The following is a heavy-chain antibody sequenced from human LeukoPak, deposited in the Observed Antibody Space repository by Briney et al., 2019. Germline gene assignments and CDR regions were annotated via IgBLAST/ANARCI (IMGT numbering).Heavy chain of an antibody. CDR3: ARDSTPSAARAARRGFDY. Sequence: GSSVKVSCKASGGTFSSYAISWVRQAPGQGLEWMGRIIPILGIANYAQKFQGRVTITADKSTSTAYMELSSLRSEDTAVYYCARDSTPSAARAARRGFDYWGQGTLVTVSS. CDR1: GGTFSSYA. V-gene: IGHV1-69*04. J-gene: IGHJ4*02. CDR2: IIPILGIA. D-gene: IGHD6-6*01.